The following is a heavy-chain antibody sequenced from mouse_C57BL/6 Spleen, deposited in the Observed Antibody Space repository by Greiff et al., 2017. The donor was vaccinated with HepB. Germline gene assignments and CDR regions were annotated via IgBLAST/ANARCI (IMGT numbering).Heavy chain of an antibody. CDR3: ARRHYGSSWGYFDC. CDR2: IYPSDSET. CDR1: GYTFTSYW. J-gene: IGHJ2*01. D-gene: IGHD1-1*01. Sequence: QVQLQQPGAELVRPGSSVKLSCKASGYTFTSYWMDCVKQRPGQGLEWIGNIYPSDSETHYNQKFKDKATLTVDKSSSTAYMQLSSLTSEDSAVYYCARRHYGSSWGYFDCWGKGTTLTVSS. V-gene: IGHV1-61*01.